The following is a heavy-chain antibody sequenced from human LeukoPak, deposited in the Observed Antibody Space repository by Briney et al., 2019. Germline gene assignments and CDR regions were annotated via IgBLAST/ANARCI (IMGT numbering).Heavy chain of an antibody. CDR3: AKGNIAARQDIMDV. Sequence: GGSLRLSCAASGFTFSSYAMSWVRQATGKGLEWGSLISGSGGSTYYADSVKGRFTISRDNSKNTLYLQMNSLRVEDTAVYYCAKGNIAARQDIMDVWGQGTTVTVSS. V-gene: IGHV3-23*01. CDR2: ISGSGGST. D-gene: IGHD6-6*01. J-gene: IGHJ6*02. CDR1: GFTFSSYA.